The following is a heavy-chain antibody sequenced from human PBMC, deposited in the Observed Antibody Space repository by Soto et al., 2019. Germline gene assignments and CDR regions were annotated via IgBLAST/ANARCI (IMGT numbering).Heavy chain of an antibody. J-gene: IGHJ6*02. CDR2: LNSDGSTT. Sequence: PGGSLRLSCVASGFTFSSYWMHWVRQAPGKGLVWVSRLNSDGSTTNYADSVKGRFTISRDNARETLYLQMNSLRAEDTAVYYRVRDGYPVSVYGVDVWGQGTTVTVSS. CDR1: GFTFSSYW. CDR3: VRDGYPVSVYGVDV. D-gene: IGHD6-13*01. V-gene: IGHV3-74*01.